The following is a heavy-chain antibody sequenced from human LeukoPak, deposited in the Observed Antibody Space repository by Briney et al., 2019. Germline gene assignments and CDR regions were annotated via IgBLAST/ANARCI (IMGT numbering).Heavy chain of an antibody. J-gene: IGHJ4*02. Sequence: GGSLRLSCAASGFTFSEYYMSWIREARGKGVEGGSYISSSGSTIKYADSEKGRFTIHRENEKNSMYWKMNSLRADDTAVYYCARDQNWNDEWDYWGQGTLVTVSS. CDR1: GFTFSEYY. D-gene: IGHD1-1*01. CDR3: ARDQNWNDEWDY. CDR2: ISSSGSTI. V-gene: IGHV3-11*04.